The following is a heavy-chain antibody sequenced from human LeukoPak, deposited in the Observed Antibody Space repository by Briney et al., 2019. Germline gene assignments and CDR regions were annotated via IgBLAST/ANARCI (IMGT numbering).Heavy chain of an antibody. J-gene: IGHJ5*02. CDR3: ARERITMVRGVGWFDP. CDR1: GYTFTSYG. D-gene: IGHD3-10*01. V-gene: IGHV1-18*01. CDR2: ISAYNGNT. Sequence: GASVKVSCKASGYTFTSYGISWVRQAPGQGLEWMGWISAYNGNTNYAQKLQGRVTMTTDTSTSTAYMELRSLRSDDTAVYYCARERITMVRGVGWFDPWGQGTLVTVSS.